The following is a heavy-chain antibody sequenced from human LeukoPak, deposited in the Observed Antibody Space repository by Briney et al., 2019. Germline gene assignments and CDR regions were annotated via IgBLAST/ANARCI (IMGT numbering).Heavy chain of an antibody. Sequence: PSETLSLTCTVPGGSISSYYWSWIRQPPGKGLEWIGYTYYSGSTNYNPSLKSRVTISVDTSKNQFSLKLSSVTAADTAVYYCARQYYGDYADYWGQGTLVTVSS. CDR1: GGSISSYY. CDR3: ARQYYGDYADY. CDR2: TYYSGST. D-gene: IGHD4-17*01. V-gene: IGHV4-59*08. J-gene: IGHJ4*02.